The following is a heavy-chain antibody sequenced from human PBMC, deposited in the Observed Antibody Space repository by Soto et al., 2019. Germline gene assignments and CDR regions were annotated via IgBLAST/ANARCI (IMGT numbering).Heavy chain of an antibody. V-gene: IGHV4-34*01. CDR1: GGSFSGYY. CDR2: IDPSGST. CDR3: PRGGLV. Sequence: QVQLQQWGAGLLKPSETLSLTCGVSGGSFSGYYCNWIRQPPGKGLEWIGEIDPSGSTNYNPSLNRRLTISLDTPKNQFTLKLCSVTASDTAMYYCPRGGLVWGQGTLVTVSS. J-gene: IGHJ4*02.